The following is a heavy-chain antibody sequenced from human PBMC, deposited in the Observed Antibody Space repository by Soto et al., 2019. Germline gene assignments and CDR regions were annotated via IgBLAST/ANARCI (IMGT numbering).Heavy chain of an antibody. V-gene: IGHV1-69*13. J-gene: IGHJ4*02. CDR3: ARDRLPYYYDSSGYYSSDY. CDR2: IIPIFGTA. D-gene: IGHD3-22*01. CDR1: GGTFSSYA. Sequence: SGKVSCKASGGTFSSYAISWVRQAPGQGLEWMGGIIPIFGTANYAQKFQGRVTITADESTSTAYMELSSLRSEDTAVYYCARDRLPYYYDSSGYYSSDYWGQGTLVTVSS.